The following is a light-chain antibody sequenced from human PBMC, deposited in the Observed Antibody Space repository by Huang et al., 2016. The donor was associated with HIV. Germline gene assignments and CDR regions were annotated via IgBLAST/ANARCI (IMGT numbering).Light chain of an antibody. V-gene: IGKV1-39*01. Sequence: DIQMTQSPSSLSASVGDRVTIACRASQSINNDLNWYHPKPGKAHKVIIYAVSNLQSGVPSRFSGSGSGINFTLTISSLQPEDFGTYYCQHRPATFGQGTKLEIK. J-gene: IGKJ2*01. CDR3: QHRPAT. CDR1: QSINND. CDR2: AVS.